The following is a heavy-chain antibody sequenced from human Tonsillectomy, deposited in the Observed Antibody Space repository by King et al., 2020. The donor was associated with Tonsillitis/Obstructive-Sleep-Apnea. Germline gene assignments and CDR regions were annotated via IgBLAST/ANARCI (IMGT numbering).Heavy chain of an antibody. V-gene: IGHV4-39*01. D-gene: IGHD5-18*01. CDR1: GGSISSSSYY. Sequence: QLQESGPGLVKPSETLSLTCTVSGGSISSSSYYWGWIRQPPGKGLEWIGSIYYSGSTYYNPSLKSRVTISVDTSKNQFSLKLSSVTAADTAVYYCARHDDRYGFDPWGQGTLVTVSS. CDR2: IYYSGST. CDR3: ARHDDRYGFDP. J-gene: IGHJ5*02.